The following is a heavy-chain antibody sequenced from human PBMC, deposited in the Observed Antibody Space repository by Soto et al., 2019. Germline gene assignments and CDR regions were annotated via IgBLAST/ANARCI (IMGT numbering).Heavy chain of an antibody. Sequence: GGSLRLSCAASGFTFSSYGMHWVRQAPGKGLEWVAVISYDGSNKYYADSVKGRFTISRDNSKNTLYLQMNSLRAEDTAVYYCAKDLLPTLVTPSGRWFDPWGRGTLVTVSS. CDR3: AKDLLPTLVTPSGRWFDP. CDR1: GFTFSSYG. V-gene: IGHV3-30*18. J-gene: IGHJ5*01. D-gene: IGHD3-10*01. CDR2: ISYDGSNK.